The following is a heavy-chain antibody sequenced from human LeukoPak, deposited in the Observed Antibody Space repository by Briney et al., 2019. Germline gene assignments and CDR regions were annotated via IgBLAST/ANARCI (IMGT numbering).Heavy chain of an antibody. J-gene: IGHJ5*02. D-gene: IGHD5-24*01. CDR2: ISSSSSYI. CDR3: ARCGRDGYNEGNWFDP. CDR1: GFTLSSYS. V-gene: IGHV3-21*01. Sequence: GGSLRLSCAASGFTLSSYSMNWVRQAPGKGLEWVSSISSSSSYIYYADSVKGRFTISRDNAKNSLYLQMNSLRAEDTAVYYCARCGRDGYNEGNWFDPWGQGTLVTVSS.